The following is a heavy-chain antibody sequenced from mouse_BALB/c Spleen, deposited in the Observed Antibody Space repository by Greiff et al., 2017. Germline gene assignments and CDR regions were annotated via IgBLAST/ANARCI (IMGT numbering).Heavy chain of an antibody. D-gene: IGHD2-3*01. J-gene: IGHJ4*01. CDR1: GFTFSSYS. V-gene: IGHV5-9-4*01. Sequence: EVNLVESGGGLVKPGGSLKLSCAASGFTFSSYSMPWVRQSPEKRLEWVAEISSGGSYTYYPDTVTGRFTISRDNAKNTLYLEMSSLRSEDTAMYYCARDDGYCYAMDYWGQGTSVTVSS. CDR2: ISSGGSYT. CDR3: ARDDGYCYAMDY.